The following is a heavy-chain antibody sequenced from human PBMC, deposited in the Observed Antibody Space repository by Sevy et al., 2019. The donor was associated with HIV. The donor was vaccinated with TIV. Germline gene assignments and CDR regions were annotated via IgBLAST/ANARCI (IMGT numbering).Heavy chain of an antibody. D-gene: IGHD6-19*01. V-gene: IGHV3-48*02. Sequence: GGSLRLSCAASGFTFSSYSMNWVRQAPGRGLEWISYISSSSSAIYYADPVKGRFTISSANAKNSLYLQMNSLRDEDTAVYYCASEQWQLNADDAFDIWGQGTMVTVSS. CDR3: ASEQWQLNADDAFDI. CDR2: ISSSSSAI. CDR1: GFTFSSYS. J-gene: IGHJ3*02.